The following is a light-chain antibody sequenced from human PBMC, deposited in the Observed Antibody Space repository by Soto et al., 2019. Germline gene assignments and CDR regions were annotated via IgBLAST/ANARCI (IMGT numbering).Light chain of an antibody. Sequence: QSVLTQPASVSASPGQSITISCTGTSSDVGGYNYVSWYQQYPGKAPRLMIYDVSNRPSGVSNRFSGSKSGNTASLTISGLQAEDEADYYCSSYTTSSTLVFGGGTKLTVL. V-gene: IGLV2-14*01. CDR2: DVS. CDR3: SSYTTSSTLV. CDR1: SSDVGGYNY. J-gene: IGLJ3*02.